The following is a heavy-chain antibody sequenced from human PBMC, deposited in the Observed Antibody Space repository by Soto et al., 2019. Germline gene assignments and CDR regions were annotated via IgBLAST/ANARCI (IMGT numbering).Heavy chain of an antibody. CDR2: INLDGSEK. J-gene: IGHJ1*01. V-gene: IGHV3-7*05. CDR3: ARGAMAGNEVPGD. CDR1: GFTFRSYC. Sequence: EGQLVESGGGLVQPGGSLRLSCQVSGFTFRSYCMTWVRRAPGKGLEWVANINLDGSEKYYVDAVKGRFTISRDNAKNSLHLVLRDLRANDTAVYYCARGAMAGNEVPGDWGKGTLVTVSS. D-gene: IGHD1-1*01.